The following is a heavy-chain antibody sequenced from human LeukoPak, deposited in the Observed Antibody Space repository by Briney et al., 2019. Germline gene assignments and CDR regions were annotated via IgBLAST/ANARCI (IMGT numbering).Heavy chain of an antibody. D-gene: IGHD4/OR15-4a*01. Sequence: MAGGSLRLSCAASSFTFSAYTMNWVRQAPGKGLEWVSSMSGIGGFVHYADSVKGRFTISRDNAKSSLYLQMNSLRAEDTAVYFCARDDYSDSPTYYNGMDVWGQGTAVTVSS. CDR2: MSGIGGFV. CDR3: ARDDYSDSPTYYNGMDV. J-gene: IGHJ6*02. V-gene: IGHV3-21*01. CDR1: SFTFSAYT.